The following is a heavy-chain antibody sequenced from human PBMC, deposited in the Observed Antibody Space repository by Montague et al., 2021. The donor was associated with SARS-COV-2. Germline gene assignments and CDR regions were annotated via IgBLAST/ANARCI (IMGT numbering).Heavy chain of an antibody. CDR2: IYDSGST. V-gene: IGHV4-59*02. J-gene: IGHJ4*02. CDR1: GSSVRSYY. CDR3: ARENTVTTFGGPYYIDS. D-gene: IGHD4-17*01. Sequence: SETLSLTCIVSGSSVRSYYWSWIRQPPGKGLEWIGYIYDSGSTNYNPSLKSRVTISVDTSKNQFSLKLSSVTAADTGVYYCARENTVTTFGGPYYIDSWGQGTLVTVSA.